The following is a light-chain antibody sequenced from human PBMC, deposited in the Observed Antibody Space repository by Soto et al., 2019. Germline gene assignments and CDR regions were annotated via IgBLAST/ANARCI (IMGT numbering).Light chain of an antibody. J-gene: IGKJ2*01. CDR3: QQYGNSPYT. CDR2: GAS. Sequence: EILLTQSPGTLSLSPGERATLSCRASQSVSSSYLAWYQHKPGQAPRLLIYGASSRATGIPDRFSGSGSGTDFTLTISRLEPEDFAVYSCQQYGNSPYTFCQGTKLEIK. CDR1: QSVSSSY. V-gene: IGKV3-20*01.